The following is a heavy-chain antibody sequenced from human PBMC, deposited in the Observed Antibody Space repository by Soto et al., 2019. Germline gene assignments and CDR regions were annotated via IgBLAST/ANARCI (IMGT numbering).Heavy chain of an antibody. CDR2: IYYSGST. J-gene: IGHJ6*02. V-gene: IGHV4-30-4*01. CDR3: ARDRAKWKDYYYYGMDV. CDR1: GGSISSGDYF. D-gene: IGHD1-20*01. Sequence: SETLSLTCTVSGGSISSGDYFWTWIRQPPGKGLEWIGYIYYSGSTYYNPSLKSRLTMSVDTSKNQFSLKLSSVTAADTAVYYCARDRAKWKDYYYYGMDVWGQGTTVTVSS.